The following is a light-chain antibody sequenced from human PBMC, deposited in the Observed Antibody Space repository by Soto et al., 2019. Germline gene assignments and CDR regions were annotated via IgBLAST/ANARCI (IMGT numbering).Light chain of an antibody. CDR1: QSISTS. J-gene: IGKJ1*01. CDR2: KAS. Sequence: DIQMTQSPSTLSASVGDRVTITCRASQSISTSLAWYQQKPGKAPKLLIYKASSLGSGVPSRFSGTGSGTEFTLTITSLQPDDFATYYCQQYSTHFRAFGQGTKVDIK. CDR3: QQYSTHFRA. V-gene: IGKV1-5*03.